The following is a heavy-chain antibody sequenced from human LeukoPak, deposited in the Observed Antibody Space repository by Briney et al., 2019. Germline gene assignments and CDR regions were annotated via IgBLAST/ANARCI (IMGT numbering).Heavy chain of an antibody. J-gene: IGHJ4*02. V-gene: IGHV3-53*01. CDR2: IYSGGST. D-gene: IGHD4-17*01. Sequence: GGSLRLSCAASGFTVSGTYMSWVRQAPGKGLECISVIYSGGSTDYADSVKGRLTISRDNSKNTLYLQMNSLRAEDTAVYYCARVVDHDYGDYYLDYWGQGTLVTVSS. CDR1: GFTVSGTY. CDR3: ARVVDHDYGDYYLDY.